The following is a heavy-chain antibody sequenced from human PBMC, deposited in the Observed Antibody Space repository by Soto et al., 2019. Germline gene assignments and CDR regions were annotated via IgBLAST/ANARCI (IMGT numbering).Heavy chain of an antibody. CDR2: IRSDSNII. CDR3: ARDSRMWHGMFDY. V-gene: IGHV3-48*01. D-gene: IGHD2-21*01. CDR1: GITFSSSG. J-gene: IGHJ4*02. Sequence: EVQLVESGGGLVQPGGSLRLSCAASGITFSSSGMNWVRQAPGKGLEWISYIRSDSNIIYYADCVKGRFTMSRDNGKNSLYLQMSSLRAEDTAVYYCARDSRMWHGMFDYWGQGTLVTVSP.